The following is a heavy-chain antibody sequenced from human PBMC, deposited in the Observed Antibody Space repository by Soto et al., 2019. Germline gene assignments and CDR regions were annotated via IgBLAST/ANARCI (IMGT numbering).Heavy chain of an antibody. D-gene: IGHD2-2*01. Sequence: EVQLVESGGGLVQPGGSLRLSCAASGFTLSNYWMHWARQAPGKGLVWVSRISSDGSSTNYADSVKGRFTISRDNAKNTLHLQMNSLRAEDTAVYYCARVPYCSSSSCYRYFDSWGQGTLVTVSS. CDR1: GFTLSNYW. CDR3: ARVPYCSSSSCYRYFDS. CDR2: ISSDGSST. J-gene: IGHJ4*02. V-gene: IGHV3-74*01.